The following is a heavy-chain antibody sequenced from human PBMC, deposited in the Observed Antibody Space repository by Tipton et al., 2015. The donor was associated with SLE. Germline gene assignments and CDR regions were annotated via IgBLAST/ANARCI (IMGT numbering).Heavy chain of an antibody. J-gene: IGHJ4*02. V-gene: IGHV4-34*01. Sequence: TLSLTCVVYGGSFSGYYWSWIRQPPGKGLEWIGEINHSGSTNYNPSLKSRVTISVDTSKNQFSLKLSSVTAADTAVYYCARDGPGGYWGQGTLVTVSS. CDR1: GGSFSGYY. D-gene: IGHD3-16*01. CDR2: INHSGST. CDR3: ARDGPGGY.